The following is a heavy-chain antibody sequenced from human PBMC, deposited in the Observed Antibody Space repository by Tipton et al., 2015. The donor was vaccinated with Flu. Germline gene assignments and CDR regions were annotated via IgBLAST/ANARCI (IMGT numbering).Heavy chain of an antibody. V-gene: IGHV4-59*01. CDR1: GGSISSYY. J-gene: IGHJ1*01. CDR2: IYYSGST. D-gene: IGHD6-19*01. Sequence: SCTVSGGSISSYYWSWIRQPPGKGLEWIGYIYYSGSTNYNPSLKSRVTISVDTSKNQFSLKLSSVTAADTAVYYCARDLGVAVAGTGGFQHWGQGTLVTVSS. CDR3: ARDLGVAVAGTGGFQH.